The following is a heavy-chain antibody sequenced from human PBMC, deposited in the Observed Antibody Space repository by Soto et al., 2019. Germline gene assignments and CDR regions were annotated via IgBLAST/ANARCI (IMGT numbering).Heavy chain of an antibody. CDR1: GGSFIGYY. V-gene: IGHV4-34*01. CDR3: ARAATYYYYGMDV. D-gene: IGHD2-15*01. Sequence: PSETLSLTCAVYGGSFIGYYWSWIRQPPGKGLEWIGEINHSGSTNYNPSLKSRVTISVDTSKNQFSLKLSSVTAADTAVYYCARAATYYYYGMDVWGQGTTVTVSS. CDR2: INHSGST. J-gene: IGHJ6*02.